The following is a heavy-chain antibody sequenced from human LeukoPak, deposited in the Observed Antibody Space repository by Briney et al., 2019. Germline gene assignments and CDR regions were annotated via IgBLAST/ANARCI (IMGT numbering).Heavy chain of an antibody. Sequence: PGGSLRLSCAASGFTFSSYAMSWVRQAPGKGLEWVSAISGSGGSTYYADSVKGRFTISRDNSKNTLYLQMNSLRAEDTAVYYCAKGLHYDSSGYYDYWGQGTLVTVSS. D-gene: IGHD3-22*01. CDR1: GFTFSSYA. V-gene: IGHV3-23*01. CDR3: AKGLHYDSSGYYDY. J-gene: IGHJ4*02. CDR2: ISGSGGST.